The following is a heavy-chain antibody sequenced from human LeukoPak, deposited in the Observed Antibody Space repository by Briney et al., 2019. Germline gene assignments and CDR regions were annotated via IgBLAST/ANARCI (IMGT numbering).Heavy chain of an antibody. CDR2: ISAYNGNT. V-gene: IGHV1-18*01. Sequence: GASVKVSCKASGYTFTSYGISWVRQAPGQGLEWMGWISAYNGNTNYAQKLQGRVTMTTDTSTSTAYMELRSLRSDDTAVYYCARGPRGIAVAGTFQHWGQGTLVTVSS. CDR1: GYTFTSYG. CDR3: ARGPRGIAVAGTFQH. D-gene: IGHD6-19*01. J-gene: IGHJ1*01.